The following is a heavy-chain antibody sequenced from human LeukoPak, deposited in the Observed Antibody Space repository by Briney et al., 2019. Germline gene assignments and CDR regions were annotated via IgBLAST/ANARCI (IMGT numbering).Heavy chain of an antibody. CDR3: ARDGARLDI. Sequence: ASVKVSCKASGYTFTNYAINWVRQAPGQGLEWMGWITTDTGNPTYAQGFTGGVVFSLDTSATTAYLQITSLKAEDTAVYYCARDGARLDIWGQGTMVSVSS. D-gene: IGHD4/OR15-4a*01. CDR2: ITTDTGNP. J-gene: IGHJ3*02. CDR1: GYTFTNYA. V-gene: IGHV7-4-1*02.